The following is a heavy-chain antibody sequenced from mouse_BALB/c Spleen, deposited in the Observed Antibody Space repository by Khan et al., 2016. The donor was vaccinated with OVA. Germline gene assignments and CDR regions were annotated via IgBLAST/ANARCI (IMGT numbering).Heavy chain of an antibody. CDR2: IWSGGST. J-gene: IGHJ3*01. D-gene: IGHD2-4*01. Sequence: QVQLQQSGPGLVQPSQSLSITCTVSGFSLTTYGVHWVRQSPGKGLEWLGVIWSGGSTDYNAAFISRLSISKDSSKSQAFFKMHSLQVNDTAIYYCARNYDYDEGLDYWGQGTLVTVSA. CDR3: ARNYDYDEGLDY. CDR1: GFSLTTYG. V-gene: IGHV2-2*02.